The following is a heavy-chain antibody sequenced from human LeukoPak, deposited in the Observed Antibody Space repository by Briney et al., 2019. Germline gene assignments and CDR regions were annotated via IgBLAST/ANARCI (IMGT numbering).Heavy chain of an antibody. D-gene: IGHD6-6*01. CDR2: ISSSSSYI. J-gene: IGHJ4*02. CDR1: GFTFSSYS. CDR3: ARGGSKYSSDY. Sequence: GGSLRLSCAASGFTFSSYSMNWVRQAPGKGLEWVSSISSSSSYIYYADSVKGRFTISRDNAKNPLYLQMNSLRAEDTAVYYCARGGSKYSSDYWGQGTLVTVSS. V-gene: IGHV3-21*01.